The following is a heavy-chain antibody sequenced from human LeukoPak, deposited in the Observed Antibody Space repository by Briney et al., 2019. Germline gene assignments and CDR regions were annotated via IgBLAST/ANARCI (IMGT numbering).Heavy chain of an antibody. J-gene: IGHJ4*02. CDR2: TYVTSKWYS. CDR1: GDSVSSNSAA. Sequence: SQTLSLTCAISGDSVSSNSAAWNWIRQSPARGLVGLGRTYVTSKWYSYYAVSVKSRITLDPDTSKHQFSLQLNSVTPEDTAVYFCARCSSGWYGFDYWGQGTLVTVSS. V-gene: IGHV6-1*01. CDR3: ARCSSGWYGFDY. D-gene: IGHD6-19*01.